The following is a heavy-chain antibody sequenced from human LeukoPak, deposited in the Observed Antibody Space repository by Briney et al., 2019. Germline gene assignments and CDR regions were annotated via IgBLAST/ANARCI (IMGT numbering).Heavy chain of an antibody. J-gene: IGHJ4*02. CDR2: ISSSSGYI. CDR3: ARAKPKNMVRGLIMRRESRYYFDY. V-gene: IGHV3-21*04. CDR1: EFTFSSYA. Sequence: PGGSLRLSCAASEFTFSSYAMNWVRQAPGKGLEWVSSISSSSGYIYYADSVKGRFTISRDNSKSTLYIQMNSLRAEDTAVYYCARAKPKNMVRGLIMRRESRYYFDYWGQGTLVTVSS. D-gene: IGHD3-10*01.